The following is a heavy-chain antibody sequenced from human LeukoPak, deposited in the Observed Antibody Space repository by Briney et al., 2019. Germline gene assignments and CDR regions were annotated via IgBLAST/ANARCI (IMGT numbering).Heavy chain of an antibody. CDR1: GFTFSNAW. Sequence: GGSLRLSCAASGFTFSNAWMSWVRQAPGKGLEWVGRIKSKTDGGTTDYAAPVKGRFTISRDDSKNTLYLQMNSLKTEDTAVYYCTTGKDRWELLLPFDYWGQGTLVTVSS. V-gene: IGHV3-15*01. J-gene: IGHJ4*02. D-gene: IGHD1-26*01. CDR3: TTGKDRWELLLPFDY. CDR2: IKSKTDGGTT.